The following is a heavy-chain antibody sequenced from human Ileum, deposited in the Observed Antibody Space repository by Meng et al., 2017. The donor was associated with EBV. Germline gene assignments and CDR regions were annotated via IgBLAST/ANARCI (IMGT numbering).Heavy chain of an antibody. V-gene: IGHV4-4*02. Sequence: RESGPGLVNPSGTLSLTCGVSGGSISVINWWSWVRQSPEKGLEWIGEMSDSGITHYNPSLKSRVTISADKSNNQFSLKLTSVTSADTAVDFCAKNGEKYFEYWGQGTLVTVSS. CDR3: AKNGEKYFEY. J-gene: IGHJ4*02. CDR1: GGSISVINW. CDR2: MSDSGIT.